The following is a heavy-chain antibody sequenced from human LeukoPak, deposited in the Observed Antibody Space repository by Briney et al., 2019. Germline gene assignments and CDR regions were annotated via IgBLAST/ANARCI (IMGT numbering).Heavy chain of an antibody. D-gene: IGHD2-2*01. CDR2: IYSGGST. V-gene: IGHV3-53*01. CDR3: AKVVPAVVFDY. J-gene: IGHJ4*02. CDR1: GFTVSSNY. Sequence: PGGSLRLSCAASGFTVSSNYMSWVRQAPGKGLEWVSVIYSGGSTYYADSVKGRFTISRDNSKNTLYLQMNSLRAEDTAVYYCAKVVPAVVFDYWGQGTLVTVSS.